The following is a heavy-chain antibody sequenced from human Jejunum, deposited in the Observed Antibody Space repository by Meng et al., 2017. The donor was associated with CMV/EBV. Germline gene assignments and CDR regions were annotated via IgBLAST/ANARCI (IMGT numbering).Heavy chain of an antibody. J-gene: IGHJ5*02. CDR3: ARDLPGGTKGTWLDP. Sequence: QVQLVESGAEVKKPWASVKVSCKASGYIFNNYGVSWVRQAPGQGPEWMGWISAYNGNTNYAQNFQGRFTMTTDTSTSTAYMELRSLRSDDTAVYYCARDLPGGTKGTWLDPWGQGTLVTVSS. V-gene: IGHV1-18*01. D-gene: IGHD1-14*01. CDR1: GYIFNNYG. CDR2: ISAYNGNT.